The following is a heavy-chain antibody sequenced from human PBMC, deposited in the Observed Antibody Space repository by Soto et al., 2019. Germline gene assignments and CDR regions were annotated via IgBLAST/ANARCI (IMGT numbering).Heavy chain of an antibody. D-gene: IGHD3-22*01. CDR3: AKYYYDSSGPPLFDY. J-gene: IGHJ4*02. Sequence: ASVKVSCKASGYTFTSYGISWVRQAPGQGLEWMGWISAYNGNTNYAQKLQGRVTMTTDTSTSTAYMELRSLRSDDTAVYYCAKYYYDSSGPPLFDYWGQGTLVTVSS. CDR2: ISAYNGNT. CDR1: GYTFTSYG. V-gene: IGHV1-18*01.